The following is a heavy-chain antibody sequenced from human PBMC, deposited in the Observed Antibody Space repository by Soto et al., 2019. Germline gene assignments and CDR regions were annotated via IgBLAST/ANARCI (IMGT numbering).Heavy chain of an antibody. CDR1: GGPFRGYY. V-gene: IGHV4-34*01. Sequence: QLQLQRRGAGLLRPSETLSLTCVVSGGPFRGYYWSWIRQSPGKGLEWIGEINHSGSSNSNPSLKSRVTISVDMSKTQFSMNVTSVTAADAAVYYCAEGRGFMSRNALDLWGQGTRVSVSS. CDR2: INHSGSS. CDR3: AEGRGFMSRNALDL. D-gene: IGHD2-2*01. J-gene: IGHJ3*01.